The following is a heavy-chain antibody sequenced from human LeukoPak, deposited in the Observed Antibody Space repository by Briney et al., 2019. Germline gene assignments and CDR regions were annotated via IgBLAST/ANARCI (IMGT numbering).Heavy chain of an antibody. Sequence: ASVKVSCKVSGYTLTELSIHWVRQAPGKGLEWMGGSDPEDGETIYAQKFQGRVTMTEDTSTDTAYMELSSLRSEDTAVYYCVTLGWFGEAYGMDVWGQGTTVTVSS. V-gene: IGHV1-24*01. CDR3: VTLGWFGEAYGMDV. D-gene: IGHD3-10*01. J-gene: IGHJ6*02. CDR2: SDPEDGET. CDR1: GYTLTELS.